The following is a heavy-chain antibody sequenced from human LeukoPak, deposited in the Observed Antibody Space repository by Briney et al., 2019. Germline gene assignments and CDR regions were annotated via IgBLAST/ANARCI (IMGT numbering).Heavy chain of an antibody. CDR3: ARGLGWLQLRTGFDY. J-gene: IGHJ4*02. D-gene: IGHD5-24*01. V-gene: IGHV3-30*04. CDR1: GFTFSSYA. Sequence: PGGSLRLSCAASGFTFSSYAMHWVRQAPGKGLEWVAVISYDGSNKYYADSVKGRFTISRDNSKNTLYLQMNSLRAEDTAVYYCARGLGWLQLRTGFDYWGQGTLVTVSS. CDR2: ISYDGSNK.